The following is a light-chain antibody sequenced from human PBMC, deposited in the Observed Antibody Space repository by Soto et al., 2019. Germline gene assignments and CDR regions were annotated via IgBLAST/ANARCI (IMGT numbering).Light chain of an antibody. Sequence: EIVLTQSPATLPLSPGERATLSCRASQSVSSYLAWYQQKPGQAPRLLIYDASNRATGIPARLSGSGSGTDFTLTISSLEPEDFAVYYCQQRSNWPPTWTFGQGTKVEIK. CDR2: DAS. CDR3: QQRSNWPPTWT. J-gene: IGKJ1*01. CDR1: QSVSSY. V-gene: IGKV3-11*01.